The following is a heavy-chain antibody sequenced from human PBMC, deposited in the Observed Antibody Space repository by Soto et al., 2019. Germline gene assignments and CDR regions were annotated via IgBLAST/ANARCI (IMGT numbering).Heavy chain of an antibody. CDR3: AKTRGAMIYAISVYGMDV. J-gene: IGHJ6*02. Sequence: EVPLLESGGGFIHPGGSLRLSCAASGFSFSSFAMNWVRQAPGKGLEWVSIISGSADSTFYADSVKGRFTISRDNSKSTLYLQINSLRAEDTAVYYCAKTRGAMIYAISVYGMDVWGQGTTVTASS. CDR2: ISGSADST. CDR1: GFSFSSFA. V-gene: IGHV3-23*01. D-gene: IGHD2-8*01.